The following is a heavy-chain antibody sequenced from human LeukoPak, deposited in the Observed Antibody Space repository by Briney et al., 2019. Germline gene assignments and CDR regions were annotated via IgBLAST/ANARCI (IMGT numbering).Heavy chain of an antibody. CDR2: VNPSGGST. CDR3: ARGSLPYCSSTSCLDAFDI. D-gene: IGHD2-2*01. J-gene: IGHJ3*02. V-gene: IGHV1-46*01. Sequence: ASVKVSCKASGYTFTSYYMHWVRQPPGQGLEWMGKVNPSGGSTTYAQEFQGRVTMTRDTSTSTVYMELSSLRSEDMAVYYCARGSLPYCSSTSCLDAFDIWGQGTMVTVSS. CDR1: GYTFTSYY.